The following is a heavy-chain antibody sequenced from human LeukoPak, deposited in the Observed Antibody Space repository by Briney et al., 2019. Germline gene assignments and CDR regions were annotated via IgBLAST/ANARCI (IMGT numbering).Heavy chain of an antibody. CDR1: GFIFSNAW. V-gene: IGHV3-15*01. D-gene: IGHD6-13*01. Sequence: GGSVSLFCAACGFIFSNAWVSWVRQAPGEGRECLVRIKSKTEGGTTDYDAPVKGRFTISRDDSKNPLYLQMNSLTTEDTAVYYCTTDPPGYRGTDWGQGTLVTVSS. CDR3: TTDPPGYRGTD. J-gene: IGHJ4*02. CDR2: IKSKTEGGTT.